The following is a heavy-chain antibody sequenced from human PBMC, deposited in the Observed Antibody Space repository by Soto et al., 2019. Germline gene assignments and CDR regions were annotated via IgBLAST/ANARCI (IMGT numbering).Heavy chain of an antibody. V-gene: IGHV3-74*01. Sequence: EVQLVESGGGLVQPGGSLRLSCAASGFTFDSYWLHWVRQAPGKGLVWVSRINSDGSSTTYADSVKGRLTISRDDAKNTLYLQMSSLRAEETAVYYCARALTGVSRYPLDAVDIWGPGTIVTVSS. CDR1: GFTFDSYW. CDR3: ARALTGVSRYPLDAVDI. CDR2: INSDGSST. D-gene: IGHD7-27*01. J-gene: IGHJ3*02.